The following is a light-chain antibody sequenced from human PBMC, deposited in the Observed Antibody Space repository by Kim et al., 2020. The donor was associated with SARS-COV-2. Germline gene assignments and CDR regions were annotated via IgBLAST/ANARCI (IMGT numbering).Light chain of an antibody. Sequence: LSPGERAPLSCRASQSVTAISLAWYQQKPGQSPRLLIYGASIRAAGIPDRFSGSGSGTDFTLTISKLEPEDFAVYYCQQYGVSPYTFGQGTKLEI. V-gene: IGKV3-20*01. CDR1: QSVTAIS. CDR2: GAS. CDR3: QQYGVSPYT. J-gene: IGKJ2*01.